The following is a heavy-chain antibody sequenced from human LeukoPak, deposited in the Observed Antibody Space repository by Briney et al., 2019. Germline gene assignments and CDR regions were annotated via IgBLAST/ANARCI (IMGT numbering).Heavy chain of an antibody. CDR3: ARRRRYDSSGYYYPDAFDI. Sequence: GESLQIPCKGSGHSFTSYWISWVRQMPGKGLEWMGIIYPGDSDTRYSPSFQGQVTISADKSISTAYLQWSSLKASDTAMYYCARRRRYDSSGYYYPDAFDIWGQGTMVTVSS. D-gene: IGHD3-22*01. CDR1: GHSFTSYW. J-gene: IGHJ3*02. CDR2: IYPGDSDT. V-gene: IGHV5-51*01.